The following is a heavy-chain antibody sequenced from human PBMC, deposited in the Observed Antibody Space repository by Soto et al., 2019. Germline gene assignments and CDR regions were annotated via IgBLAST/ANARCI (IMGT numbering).Heavy chain of an antibody. CDR3: ARDRGELLWFGELLSKDYYYGMDV. CDR1: GYTFTSYG. J-gene: IGHJ6*02. CDR2: ISAYNGNT. V-gene: IGHV1-18*01. D-gene: IGHD3-10*01. Sequence: ASVKVSCKASGYTFTSYGISWVRQAPGQGLEWMGWISAYNGNTNYAQKLHGRVTMTTDTSTSTAYMELRSLRSDDTAVYYCARDRGELLWFGELLSKDYYYGMDVWGQG.